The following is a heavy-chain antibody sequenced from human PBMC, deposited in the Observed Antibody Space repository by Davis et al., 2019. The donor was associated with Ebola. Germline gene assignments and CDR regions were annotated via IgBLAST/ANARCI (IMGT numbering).Heavy chain of an antibody. Sequence: PGGSLRLSCAASGFTFSNAWMSWVRQAPGKGLEWVGRIKSKTDGGTTDYAAPVKGRFTISRDDSKNTLYLQMNSLKTEDTAVYYCTTAATIFGVVINYYGMDVWGQGTTVTVSS. CDR2: IKSKTDGGTT. J-gene: IGHJ6*02. CDR3: TTAATIFGVVINYYGMDV. V-gene: IGHV3-15*01. CDR1: GFTFSNAW. D-gene: IGHD3-3*01.